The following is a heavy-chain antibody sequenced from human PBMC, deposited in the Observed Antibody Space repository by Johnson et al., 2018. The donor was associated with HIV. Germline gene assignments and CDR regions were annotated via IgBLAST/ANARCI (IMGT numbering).Heavy chain of an antibody. CDR1: GFTFSSYA. J-gene: IGHJ3*01. CDR2: IGTAGDT. V-gene: IGHV3-13*01. D-gene: IGHD5-12*01. Sequence: VQLVESGGGVVQPGRSLRLSCAASGFTFSSYAMHWVRQATGKGLEWVSAIGTAGDTYYPGSVKGRFTISRENAKNSLYLQMNSLRAGDTAVYYCAKGAAQEGWIQVGSYAFDFWGRGTMVTVSS. CDR3: AKGAAQEGWIQVGSYAFDF.